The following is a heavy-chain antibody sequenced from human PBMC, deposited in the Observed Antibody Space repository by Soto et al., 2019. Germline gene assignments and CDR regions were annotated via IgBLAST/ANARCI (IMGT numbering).Heavy chain of an antibody. J-gene: IGHJ1*01. CDR1: GFTFSNYW. D-gene: IGHD3-10*01. Sequence: PGGSLRLSCGTSGFTFSNYWMSWVRQAPGKGLEWVANINQDGSEKYYVDSVKGRFMIFRDNTKNSLYLQMDSLGAEDTAVYSCASGLWTFQHWGQGTLVTVSS. CDR2: INQDGSEK. CDR3: ASGLWTFQH. V-gene: IGHV3-7*01.